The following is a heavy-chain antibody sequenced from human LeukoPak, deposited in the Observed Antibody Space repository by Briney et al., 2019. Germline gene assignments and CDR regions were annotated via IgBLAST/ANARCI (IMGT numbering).Heavy chain of an antibody. CDR3: AGGQMFTSGGFDD. V-gene: IGHV3-53*01. Sequence: GGSLRLSCAASGFTFRNAWMSWVRQAPGKGLEWVSVIYTGGDTYYADSVRGRFTIFRDTSKNTVNLQMNSLRAEDTALYYCAGGQMFTSGGFDDWGQGTLVTVSS. CDR1: GFTFRNAW. J-gene: IGHJ4*02. D-gene: IGHD6-19*01. CDR2: IYTGGDT.